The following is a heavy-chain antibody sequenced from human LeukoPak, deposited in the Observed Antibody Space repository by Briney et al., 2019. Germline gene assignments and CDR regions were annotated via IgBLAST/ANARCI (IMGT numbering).Heavy chain of an antibody. J-gene: IGHJ6*03. Sequence: SETLSLTCTVSGGSISSGSYYWSWIRQPAGKGLEWIGRIYMSGSTYYNPSLKSRVTISVDTSKNQFSLKLSSVTAADTAVYYCARSGIAAGSYYYYYMDVWGKGTTVTISS. CDR1: GGSISSGSYY. D-gene: IGHD6-13*01. CDR2: IYMSGST. V-gene: IGHV4-61*02. CDR3: ARSGIAAGSYYYYYMDV.